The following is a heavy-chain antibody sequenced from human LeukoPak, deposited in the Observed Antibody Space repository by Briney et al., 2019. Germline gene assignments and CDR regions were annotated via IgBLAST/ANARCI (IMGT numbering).Heavy chain of an antibody. CDR1: GGSISSSGCY. J-gene: IGHJ4*02. V-gene: IGHV4-39*01. CDR3: ARYVVYGSGKYYFDY. CDR2: ISHRGST. D-gene: IGHD3-10*01. Sequence: SETLSLTCTVSGGSISSSGCYWGWIRQPPGEGLEWIGSISHRGSTYYKPSLTSRVTISVDTSENQFSLKLSSVTAADTAVYYCARYVVYGSGKYYFDYWGQGTLVTVSS.